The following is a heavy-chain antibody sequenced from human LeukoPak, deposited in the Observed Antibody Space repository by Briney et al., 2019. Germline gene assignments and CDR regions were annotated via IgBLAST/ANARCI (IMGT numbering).Heavy chain of an antibody. CDR3: ARDHSSSSEDY. D-gene: IGHD6-13*01. CDR1: GGSFSGYY. Sequence: SETLSLTCAVYGGSFSGYYWSWIRQPPGKGLEWIGEINHSGSTNYNPSLKSRVTISVDTSKNQFSLKLNSVTAADTAVYYCARDHSSSSEDYWGQGTLVAVSS. J-gene: IGHJ4*02. CDR2: INHSGST. V-gene: IGHV4-34*01.